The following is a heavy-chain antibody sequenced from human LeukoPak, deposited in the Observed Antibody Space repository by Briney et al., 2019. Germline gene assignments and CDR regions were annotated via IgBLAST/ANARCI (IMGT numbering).Heavy chain of an antibody. V-gene: IGHV4-31*03. CDR3: ARDSATTNAFDI. J-gene: IGHJ3*02. CDR1: GGSISSGGYY. CDR2: IYYSGST. D-gene: IGHD5-12*01. Sequence: PSETLSLTCTVSGGSISSGGYYWSWIRQHPGKGLEWIGYIYYSGSTYYNPSLKSRVTISVDTSKNQFSLKLSSVTAADTAVYYCARDSATTNAFDIWGQGTMATVSS.